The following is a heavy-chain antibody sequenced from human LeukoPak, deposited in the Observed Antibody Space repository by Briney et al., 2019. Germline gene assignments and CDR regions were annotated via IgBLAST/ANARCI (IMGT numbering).Heavy chain of an antibody. D-gene: IGHD4-17*01. J-gene: IGHJ3*02. CDR1: GFTFSSYS. CDR3: ASSPLQYGDYFDI. CDR2: ISSSSSYI. V-gene: IGHV3-21*01. Sequence: GSLRLSCAASGFTFSSYSMNWVRQAPGKGLEWVSSISSSSSYIYYADSVKGRFTISRDNAKNSLYLQMNSLRAEDTAVYYCASSPLQYGDYFDIWGQGTMVTVSS.